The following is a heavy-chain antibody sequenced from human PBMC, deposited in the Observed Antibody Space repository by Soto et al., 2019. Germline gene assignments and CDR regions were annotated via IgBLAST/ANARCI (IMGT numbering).Heavy chain of an antibody. J-gene: IGHJ3*02. CDR1: GGSFSGYY. Sequence: SETLSLTCAVYGGSFSGYYWSWIRQPPGKGLEWIGEINHSGSTNYNPSLKSRVTISVDTSKNQFSLKMSSVTAADTAVYYCARALVHCSGGSCQEDFDIWGQGTMVTVSS. CDR3: ARALVHCSGGSCQEDFDI. CDR2: INHSGST. V-gene: IGHV4-34*01. D-gene: IGHD2-15*01.